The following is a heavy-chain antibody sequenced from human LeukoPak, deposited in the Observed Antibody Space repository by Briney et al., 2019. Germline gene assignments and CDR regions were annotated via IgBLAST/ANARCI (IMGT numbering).Heavy chain of an antibody. Sequence: GGSLRLSCAASGFTFSSYGMSWFRQAPGKGLEWVAVISYDGRNKFYRESVKGRFTISRDNSKNTLYLQMSSLRAEDTAVYYCARGYSGYDDAFDKWGRGTMVTVSS. V-gene: IGHV3-30*03. D-gene: IGHD5-12*01. J-gene: IGHJ3*02. CDR3: ARGYSGYDDAFDK. CDR1: GFTFSSYG. CDR2: ISYDGRNK.